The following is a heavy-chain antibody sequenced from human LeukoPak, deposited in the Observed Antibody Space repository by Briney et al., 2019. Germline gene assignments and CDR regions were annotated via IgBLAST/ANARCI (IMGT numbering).Heavy chain of an antibody. CDR2: ISSHNGYT. J-gene: IGHJ5*02. Sequence: ASVKVSCKASGYTFISYGISWVRQAPGQGLEWMGWISSHNGYTKYAQKFQGRVTMTTDTSMSTAYMELGSLRSDDTAVYYGARRRAVAGVNWFDPWGQGTLVIVSS. CDR3: ARRRAVAGVNWFDP. D-gene: IGHD6-19*01. V-gene: IGHV1-18*01. CDR1: GYTFISYG.